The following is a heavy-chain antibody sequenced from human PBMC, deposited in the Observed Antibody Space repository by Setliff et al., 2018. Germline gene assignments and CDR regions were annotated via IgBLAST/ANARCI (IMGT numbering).Heavy chain of an antibody. D-gene: IGHD6-13*01. CDR1: GFTFSAYA. CDR3: AKDDLGFAAAGTNVVFNY. CDR2: ISPIGDST. Sequence: GSLRLSCAASGFTFSAYAMSWVRQSPGKGLEWVSAISPIGDSTYYLDSVKGRFTISRDNSKNTLYLQMNSLRAEDTAMYYYAKDDLGFAAAGTNVVFNYWGQGTLVTVSS. J-gene: IGHJ4*02. V-gene: IGHV3-23*01.